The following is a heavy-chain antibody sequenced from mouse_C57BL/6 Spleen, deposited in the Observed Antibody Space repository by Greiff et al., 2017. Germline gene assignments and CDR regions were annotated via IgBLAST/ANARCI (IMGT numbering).Heavy chain of an antibody. D-gene: IGHD6-1*01. V-gene: IGHV1-7*01. CDR3: ARICCYGYFDV. Sequence: QVQLKESGAELAKPGASVKLSCKASGYAFTSYWMNWVKQRPGQGLEWIGYINPSSGDTKYNQKFKDKAKLTADKSSSTAYMQLSLLTYESSAVYCCARICCYGYFDVWGTGTTVTVSS. CDR2: INPSSGDT. J-gene: IGHJ1*03. CDR1: GYAFTSYW.